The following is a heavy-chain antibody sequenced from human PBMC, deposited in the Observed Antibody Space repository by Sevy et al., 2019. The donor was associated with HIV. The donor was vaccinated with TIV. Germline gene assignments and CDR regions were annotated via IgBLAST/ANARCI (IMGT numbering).Heavy chain of an antibody. Sequence: GGSLRLSCVASGFTLDSYWMSWVRQTPGKGLEWVANVKQDGSVKYYVDSVKGRFTISRDNARNLVYLQMNRQRVDGTGLYYCVRAIAEHDSFWGQGTLVTVSS. D-gene: IGHD6-13*01. CDR2: VKQDGSVK. V-gene: IGHV3-7*01. CDR3: VRAIAEHDSF. CDR1: GFTLDSYW. J-gene: IGHJ4*02.